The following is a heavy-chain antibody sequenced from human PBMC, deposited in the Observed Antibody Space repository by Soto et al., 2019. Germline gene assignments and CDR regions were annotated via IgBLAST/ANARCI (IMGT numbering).Heavy chain of an antibody. J-gene: IGHJ6*02. D-gene: IGHD6-13*01. CDR2: IYPGDSDT. CDR1: GYSFTSYW. CDR3: ARHIIAAAGNYYYYGMDV. V-gene: IGHV5-51*01. Sequence: GESLKISCKGSGYSFTSYWIGWVRQMPGKGLEWMGIIYPGDSDTRYSPSFQGQVTISADKSISTAYLQWSSLKASDTAMYYCARHIIAAAGNYYYYGMDVWGQGTTVTVSS.